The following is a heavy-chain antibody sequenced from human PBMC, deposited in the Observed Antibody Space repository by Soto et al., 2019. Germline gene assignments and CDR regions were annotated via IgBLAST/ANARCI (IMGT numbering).Heavy chain of an antibody. Sequence: GGSLRLSCSASGLSFNDYARHWVRQAAGKGLKYVSSISSNGVSTYYADSVKGRFTISRDNSKNTLYLQMNSLRVEDTAVYYCVKDRFVNYWGQGALVTVYS. D-gene: IGHD3-3*01. CDR1: GLSFNDYA. CDR2: ISSNGVST. J-gene: IGHJ4*02. CDR3: VKDRFVNY. V-gene: IGHV3-64D*06.